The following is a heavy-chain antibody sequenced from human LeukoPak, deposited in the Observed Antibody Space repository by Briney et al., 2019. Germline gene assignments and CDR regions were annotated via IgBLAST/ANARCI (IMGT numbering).Heavy chain of an antibody. CDR3: ASSVWFGEYYYYGMDV. J-gene: IGHJ6*02. CDR1: GYTFTSYD. Sequence: ASVKVSCKASGYTFTSYDINWVRQATGQGLEWMGWMNPNSGNTGYAQKFQGRVTMTRNTSISTAYMELSSLRSEDTAVYYCASSVWFGEYYYYGMDVWGQGTTVTVPS. D-gene: IGHD3-10*01. V-gene: IGHV1-8*01. CDR2: MNPNSGNT.